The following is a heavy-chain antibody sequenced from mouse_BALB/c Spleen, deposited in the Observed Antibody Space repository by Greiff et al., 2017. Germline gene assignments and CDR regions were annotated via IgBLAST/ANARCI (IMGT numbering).Heavy chain of an antibody. CDR1: GFSLTSYG. D-gene: IGHD2-2*01. V-gene: IGHV2-9*02. Sequence: VQLQQSGPGLVAPSQSLSITCTVSGFSLTSYGVHWVRQPPGKGLEWLGVIWAGGSTNYNSALMSRLSISKDNSKSQVFLKMNSLQTDDTAMYYCARVYYGYDVGFAYWGQGTLVTVSA. CDR2: IWAGGST. CDR3: ARVYYGYDVGFAY. J-gene: IGHJ3*01.